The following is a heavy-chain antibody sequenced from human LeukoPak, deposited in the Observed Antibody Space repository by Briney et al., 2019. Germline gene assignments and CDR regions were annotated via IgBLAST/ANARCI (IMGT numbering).Heavy chain of an antibody. CDR2: IYYSGST. J-gene: IGHJ5*02. V-gene: IGHV4-39*01. D-gene: IGHD6-19*01. CDR1: GGSISSSSYY. CDR3: ARHSVRGSGWYTYWFDL. Sequence: SETLSLTCTVSGGSISSSSYYWGWIRQPPGKGLEWIGSIYYSGSTYYNPSLKSRVTISVDTSKNQFSLKLSSVTAADTAVYYCARHSVRGSGWYTYWFDLWARGTLVTVSS.